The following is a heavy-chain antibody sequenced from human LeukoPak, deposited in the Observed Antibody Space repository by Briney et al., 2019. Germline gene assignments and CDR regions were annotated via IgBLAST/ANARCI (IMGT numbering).Heavy chain of an antibody. Sequence: GGSLRLSCAASGFTFSNAWMSWVRQAPGKGLEWVGRIKSKTDGGTTDYAAPVKGRFTISRDDSKNTLYLQMNSLKTEDTAVYYCAKDDRGFGELFDYWGQGTLVTVSS. CDR3: AKDDRGFGELFDY. CDR1: GFTFSNAW. CDR2: IKSKTDGGTT. J-gene: IGHJ4*02. D-gene: IGHD3-10*01. V-gene: IGHV3-15*01.